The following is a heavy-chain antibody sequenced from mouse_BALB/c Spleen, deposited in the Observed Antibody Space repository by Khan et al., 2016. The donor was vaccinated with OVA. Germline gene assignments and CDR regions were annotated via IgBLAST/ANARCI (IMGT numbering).Heavy chain of an antibody. D-gene: IGHD1-1*01. CDR3: ARIYGSDFDY. CDR2: INPHIGET. V-gene: IGHV1-20*02. Sequence: VQLQQSGPELMKPGASVKISCKASGYSFTGYFIHWVMQSHGKSLEWIGRINPHIGETFYNQKFRGKATLTVDESSSTAHMELRSLASEDSAVYFCARIYGSDFDYWGQGTTLTVSS. J-gene: IGHJ2*01. CDR1: GYSFTGYF.